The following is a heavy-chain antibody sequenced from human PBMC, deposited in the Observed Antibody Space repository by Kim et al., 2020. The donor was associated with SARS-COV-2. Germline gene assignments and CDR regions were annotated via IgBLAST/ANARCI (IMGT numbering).Heavy chain of an antibody. CDR3: AREFLSYGRRGWNYVH. D-gene: IGHD1-7*01. V-gene: IGHV1-2*02. CDR2: INPNSGGT. Sequence: ASVKVSCKASGYTFTGYYMHWVRQAPGQGLEWMGWINPNSGGTNYAQKFQGRVTMTRDTSISTAYMELSRLRSDDTAVYYCAREFLSYGRRGWNYVHWGQGTLVTVSS. CDR1: GYTFTGYY. J-gene: IGHJ4*02.